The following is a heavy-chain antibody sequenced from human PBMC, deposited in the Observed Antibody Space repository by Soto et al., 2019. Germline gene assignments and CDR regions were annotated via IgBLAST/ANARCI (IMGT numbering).Heavy chain of an antibody. CDR1: GGSISSGGYY. CDR2: IDYSGST. V-gene: IGHV4-31*03. Sequence: QVQLQESGPGLVKPSQTLSLTCTVSGGSISSGGYYWSWIRQHPGKGLEWIGYIDYSGSTYYNPSLNSRVTISVDTSKNQFSLKLSSVTAADTAVYYCARDRSGSSVFYYYYMDVWGKGTTVTVSS. CDR3: ARDRSGSSVFYYYYMDV. D-gene: IGHD6-6*01. J-gene: IGHJ6*03.